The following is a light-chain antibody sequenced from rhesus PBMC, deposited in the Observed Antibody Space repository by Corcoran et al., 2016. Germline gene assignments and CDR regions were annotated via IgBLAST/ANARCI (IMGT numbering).Light chain of an antibody. CDR2: EVS. CDR3: MQDTHIPWT. J-gene: IGKJ1*01. V-gene: IGKV2-86*01. CDR1: QSLLDSEDGKTY. Sequence: DIVMTQTPLSLPVTPGEPASISCRSSQSLLDSEDGKTYLDWYLQKPGQSPAPLSYEVSNRASGFQDRCSGSGSDTDVTLKISRVEAEDVWVYYCMQDTHIPWTFGQGTKVEIK.